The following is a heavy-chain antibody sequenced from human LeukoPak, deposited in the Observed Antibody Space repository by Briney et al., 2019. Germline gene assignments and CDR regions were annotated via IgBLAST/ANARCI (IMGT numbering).Heavy chain of an antibody. CDR3: ASPLSGYYFDY. V-gene: IGHV3-48*03. CDR2: ISSSGSTI. D-gene: IGHD1-26*01. J-gene: IGHJ4*02. CDR1: GITFSSYE. Sequence: GGTLRLSCAASGITFSSYEMNWVRQAPGKGLEWVSYISSSGSTIYYADSVKGRFTISRDNAKNSLYLQMNSLRAEDTAVYYCASPLSGYYFDYWGQGTLVTVSS.